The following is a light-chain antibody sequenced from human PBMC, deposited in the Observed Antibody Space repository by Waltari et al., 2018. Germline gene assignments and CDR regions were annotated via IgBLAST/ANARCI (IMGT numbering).Light chain of an antibody. Sequence: QSALTQPRSVSGSPGQSITISCTGTSSSVGGYNYVPWYPHPPGKAPKVMIYDVNKRPSGVPDRFAGSKSGNTASLTISGLQAEDEADYYCCSYAGSYTYVFGTGTKVTVL. V-gene: IGLV2-11*01. CDR3: CSYAGSYTYV. J-gene: IGLJ1*01. CDR1: SSSVGGYNY. CDR2: DVN.